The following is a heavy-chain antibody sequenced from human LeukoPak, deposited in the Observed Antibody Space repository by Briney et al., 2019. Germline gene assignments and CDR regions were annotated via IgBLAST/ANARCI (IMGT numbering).Heavy chain of an antibody. D-gene: IGHD3-3*02. J-gene: IGHJ6*03. Sequence: PSETLSLTCTVSGGSISSYYWSWIRQPPGKGLEWIGYIYYSGSTNYNPSLKSRVTISVDTSKNQSSLKLSSVTAADTAVYYCARDHFWSGYYKQDYYYYYMDVWGKGTTVTVSS. V-gene: IGHV4-59*01. CDR2: IYYSGST. CDR1: GGSISSYY. CDR3: ARDHFWSGYYKQDYYYYYMDV.